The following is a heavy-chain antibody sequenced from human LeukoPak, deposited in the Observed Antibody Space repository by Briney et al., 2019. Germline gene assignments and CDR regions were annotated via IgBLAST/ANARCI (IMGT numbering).Heavy chain of an antibody. CDR2: IYTSGST. J-gene: IGHJ4*02. D-gene: IGHD3-22*01. V-gene: IGHV4-4*07. CDR3: ASSLRLTGITMIDHYFDY. CDR1: GGSISSYY. Sequence: PSETLSLTCTVSGGSISSYYWSWIRQPAGKGLEWIGRIYTSGSTNYNPSLKSRVTMSVDTSKNQFSLKLSSVTAADTAVYYCASSLRLTGITMIDHYFDYWGQGTLVTVSS.